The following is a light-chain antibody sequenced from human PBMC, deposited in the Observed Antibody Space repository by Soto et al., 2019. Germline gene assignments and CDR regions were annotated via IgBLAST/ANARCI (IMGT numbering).Light chain of an antibody. CDR1: QSLLYTSNNKNY. Sequence: DIVMTQSPDSLAVSLGERATINCKSSQSLLYTSNNKNYLSWYQKKPGQPPKMLIYWASTRESGVPDRFTGSGSGSNFTLTIASLQAEDVAVYYYQQYYTFPRTFGQGSKVEIK. J-gene: IGKJ1*01. CDR3: QQYYTFPRT. CDR2: WAS. V-gene: IGKV4-1*01.